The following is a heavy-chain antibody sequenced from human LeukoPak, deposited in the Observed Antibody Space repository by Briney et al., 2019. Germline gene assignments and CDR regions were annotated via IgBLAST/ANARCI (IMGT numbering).Heavy chain of an antibody. CDR2: NSAYNCNT. CDR3: ARDRAGAATWANDAFDI. Sequence: ASVKVFCKASVYTFTSYDINWVRQAPGQGREWMGWNSAYNCNTNYAQKLQGRVTMTTDTSTSTAYMELRSLRSDDTAVYYCARDRAGAATWANDAFDIWGQGTMVTVSS. V-gene: IGHV1-18*01. D-gene: IGHD6-19*01. J-gene: IGHJ3*02. CDR1: VYTFTSYD.